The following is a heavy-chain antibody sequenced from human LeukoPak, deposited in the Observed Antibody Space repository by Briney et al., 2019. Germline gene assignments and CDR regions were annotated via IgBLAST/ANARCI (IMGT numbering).Heavy chain of an antibody. Sequence: SLRLSCTASGFTFGDYAMSWVRQAPGKGLEWVGFIRSKAYGGTIEYAASVKGRFTISRDDSKSIAYLQMNSLKTEDTAVYYCTRGARGFDYWGQGTLVTVSS. CDR2: IRSKAYGGTI. CDR3: TRGARGFDY. V-gene: IGHV3-49*04. CDR1: GFTFGDYA. J-gene: IGHJ4*02.